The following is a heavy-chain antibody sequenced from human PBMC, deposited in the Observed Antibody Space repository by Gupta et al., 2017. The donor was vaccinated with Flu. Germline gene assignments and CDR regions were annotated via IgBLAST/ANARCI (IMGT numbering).Heavy chain of an antibody. Sequence: EVQLVESGGGLVQPGGSLRLSCAASGFIFSTYEMNWVGQAPGKGLEWVLYISRSGSTIFYADSVKGRFTVSRDNAKNSLFLQMNSLKAEDTGVYYCARGPLSPFDYWGRGTLVTVSS. CDR2: ISRSGSTI. CDR3: ARGPLSPFDY. J-gene: IGHJ4*02. CDR1: GFIFSTYE. V-gene: IGHV3-48*03.